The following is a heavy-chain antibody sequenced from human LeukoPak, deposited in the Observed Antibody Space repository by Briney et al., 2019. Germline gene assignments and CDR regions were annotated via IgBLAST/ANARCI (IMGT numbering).Heavy chain of an antibody. D-gene: IGHD3-10*01. CDR3: ARGSSGSSPGFDY. CDR2: INPSGGST. V-gene: IGHV1-46*01. Sequence: GASVTVSCKASGYTFTSYYMHWVRQAPGQGREGMGIINPSGGSTNYARKFQGRVTMTRDTSTSTVYMELSSLRSEDTAVYYCARGSSGSSPGFDYWGQGTLVTVSS. J-gene: IGHJ4*02. CDR1: GYTFTSYY.